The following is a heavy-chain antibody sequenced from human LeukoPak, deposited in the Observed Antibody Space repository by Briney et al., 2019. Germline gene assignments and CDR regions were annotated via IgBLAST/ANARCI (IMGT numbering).Heavy chain of an antibody. CDR2: ISAYNGNT. D-gene: IGHD4-17*01. J-gene: IGHJ4*02. V-gene: IGHV1-18*01. Sequence: GASVKVSCKASGYTFTSYGISWVRQAPGQGLEWMGWISAYNGNTNYAQKLQGRVTMTTDTSTSTAYMELSSLRSEDTAVYYCARIQRGYYGDYWANDYWGQGTLVTVSS. CDR3: ARIQRGYYGDYWANDY. CDR1: GYTFTSYG.